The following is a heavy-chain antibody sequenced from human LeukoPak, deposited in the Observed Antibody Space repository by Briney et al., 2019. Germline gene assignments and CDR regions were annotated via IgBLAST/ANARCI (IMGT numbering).Heavy chain of an antibody. J-gene: IGHJ6*02. Sequence: SDTLSLTCTVSGGSISSYYWSWIRQPPGKGLEWIGYIYYSGSTNYNPSLKSRVTISVDTSKNQFSLKLSSVTAADTAVYYCATGDGYGPDGYYYGMDVWGQGTTVTVSS. CDR2: IYYSGST. CDR1: GGSISSYY. V-gene: IGHV4-59*07. D-gene: IGHD5-24*01. CDR3: ATGDGYGPDGYYYGMDV.